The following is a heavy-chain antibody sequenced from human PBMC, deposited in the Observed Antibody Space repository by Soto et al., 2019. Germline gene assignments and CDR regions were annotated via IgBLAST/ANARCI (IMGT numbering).Heavy chain of an antibody. Sequence: VQLLESGGGLAQPGGSLRLSCAASGFTFSTYTMAWVRQAPGRGPEWVAGVSQAGTAHYADSVKGRFTISRDNSRDTVYLQMITLRGEDTAGYYCAKDMRPDGVWDFDYWGQGTLVTVSS. V-gene: IGHV3-23*01. J-gene: IGHJ4*02. CDR1: GFTFSTYT. CDR2: VSQAGTA. CDR3: AKDMRPDGVWDFDY. D-gene: IGHD4-17*01.